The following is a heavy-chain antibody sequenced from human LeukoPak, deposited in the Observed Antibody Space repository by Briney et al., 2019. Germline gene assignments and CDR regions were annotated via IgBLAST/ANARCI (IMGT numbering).Heavy chain of an antibody. CDR1: GFTFSHYA. Sequence: PGGSLRLSCAVSGFTFSHYAMSWVRQAPGTGLEWVGSLTDSGDATYYADSVKGRLTISRDNSNSTLYLHISGLRDEDTAVYYCARGKSQNRGGWPDPWGQGTLVPVSS. D-gene: IGHD1-14*01. CDR2: LTDSGDAT. J-gene: IGHJ5*02. V-gene: IGHV3-23*01. CDR3: ARGKSQNRGGWPDP.